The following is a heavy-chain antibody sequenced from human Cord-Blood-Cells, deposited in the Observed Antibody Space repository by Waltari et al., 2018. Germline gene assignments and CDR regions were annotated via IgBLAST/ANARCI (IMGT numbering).Heavy chain of an antibody. CDR1: GGPFSSYA. J-gene: IGHJ4*02. CDR3: AGRDGGATHFDY. CDR2: IIPIFGTA. V-gene: IGHV1-69*06. D-gene: IGHD1-26*01. Sequence: QVQRVQSGAEVKTPGSSVKVSCKASGGPFSSYATSWVRQAPGQGLEWMGGIIPIFGTANYAQKFQGRVTITADKSTSTAYMELSSLRSEDTAVYYCAGRDGGATHFDYWGQGTLVTVSS.